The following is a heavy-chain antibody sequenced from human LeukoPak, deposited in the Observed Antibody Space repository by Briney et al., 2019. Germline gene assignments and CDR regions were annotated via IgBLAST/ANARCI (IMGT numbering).Heavy chain of an antibody. J-gene: IGHJ4*02. CDR3: ARVPYCSSTSCLRMVLRYFDWLFDY. Sequence: GGSLRLSCVASGYDFSGYTFTWVRQAPGKGLVWVSRINSDGSSTSYADSVKGRFTISRDNAKNTLYLQMNSLRAEDTAVYYCARVPYCSSTSCLRMVLRYFDWLFDYWGQGTLVTVSS. D-gene: IGHD2-2*01. V-gene: IGHV3-74*01. CDR1: GYDFSGYT. CDR2: INSDGSST.